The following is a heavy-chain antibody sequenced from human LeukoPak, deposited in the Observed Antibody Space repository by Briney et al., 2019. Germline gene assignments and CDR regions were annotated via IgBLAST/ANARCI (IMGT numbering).Heavy chain of an antibody. Sequence: ASVKVSCKASGNTFNDDYMHWVRQAPGQGLEWLGIINPSGDGTSYAQKFQVRVTMTRDMSTSTVYMELSSLSSEHTAVYYCARGLEARRGSEYSQHWGHGTLVTVSS. J-gene: IGHJ1*01. V-gene: IGHV1-46*02. D-gene: IGHD6-6*01. CDR3: ARGLEARRGSEYSQH. CDR2: INPSGDGT. CDR1: GNTFNDDY.